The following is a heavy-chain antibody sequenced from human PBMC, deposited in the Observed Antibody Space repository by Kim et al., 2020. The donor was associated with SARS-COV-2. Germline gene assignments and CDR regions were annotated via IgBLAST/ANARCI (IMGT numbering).Heavy chain of an antibody. J-gene: IGHJ4*02. V-gene: IGHV1-3*01. CDR3: ARVAKDFWSGYYREFDY. D-gene: IGHD3-3*01. Sequence: FQGRVTITRDTSASTAYMELSSLRSEDTAVYYCARVAKDFWSGYYREFDYWGQGTLVTVSS.